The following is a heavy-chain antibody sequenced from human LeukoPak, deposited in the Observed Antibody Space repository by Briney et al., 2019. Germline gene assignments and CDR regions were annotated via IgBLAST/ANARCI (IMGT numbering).Heavy chain of an antibody. CDR1: GGSFSGYY. CDR2: INHSGST. CDR3: AREKGYSYGTHDAFDI. D-gene: IGHD5-18*01. V-gene: IGHV4-34*01. J-gene: IGHJ3*02. Sequence: SETLSLTCAVYGGSFSGYYWSWIRQPPGKGLEWIGEINHSGSTSYNPSLKSRVTISVDTSKNQFSLKLSSVTAADTAVYYCAREKGYSYGTHDAFDIWGQGTMVTVSS.